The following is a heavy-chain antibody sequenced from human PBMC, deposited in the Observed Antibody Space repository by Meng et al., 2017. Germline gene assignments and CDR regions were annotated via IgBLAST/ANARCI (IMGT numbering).Heavy chain of an antibody. CDR3: ARDKRPSSSWYGNWFDP. CDR2: IIPIFGTA. Sequence: QGPLVVCGAEGKKPGSSVKVSCKASGGTFRSYSISWVRPDPGQGLEWMGGIIPIFGTANYAQKFQGRVTITADKSTSTAYMELSSLRSEDTAVYYCARDKRPSSSWYGNWFDPWGQGTLVTVSS. D-gene: IGHD6-13*01. J-gene: IGHJ5*02. V-gene: IGHV1-69*06. CDR1: GGTFRSYS.